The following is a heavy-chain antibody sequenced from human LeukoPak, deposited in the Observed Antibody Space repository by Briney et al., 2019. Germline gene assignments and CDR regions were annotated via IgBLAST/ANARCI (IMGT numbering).Heavy chain of an antibody. CDR2: INQDGSEK. Sequence: GGSLRLSCAASGLTFSSYWMSWVRQAPGKGLEWVANINQDGSEKHYVDSVTGRFTISRDNTKNSLYLQMNSLRADDTAVYYCARDLAGPPQEAFDIWGQGTMVTVSS. V-gene: IGHV3-7*01. J-gene: IGHJ3*02. CDR3: ARDLAGPPQEAFDI. CDR1: GLTFSSYW.